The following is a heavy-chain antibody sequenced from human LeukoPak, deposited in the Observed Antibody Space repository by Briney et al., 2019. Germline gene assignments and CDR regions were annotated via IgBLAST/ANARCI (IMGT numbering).Heavy chain of an antibody. Sequence: SETLSLTCAVYGGSFSGYYGSWIRQPPGKGLEWIGEINHSGSTNYNPSLKSRVTISVDTSKNQFSLKLSSVTAADTAVYYCARDGYNSFDYWGQGTLVTVSS. D-gene: IGHD5-24*01. CDR2: INHSGST. CDR3: ARDGYNSFDY. J-gene: IGHJ4*02. CDR1: GGSFSGYY. V-gene: IGHV4-34*01.